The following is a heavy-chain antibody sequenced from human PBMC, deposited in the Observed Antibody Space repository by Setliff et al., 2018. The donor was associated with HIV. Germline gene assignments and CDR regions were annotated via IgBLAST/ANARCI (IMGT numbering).Heavy chain of an antibody. CDR3: ARDKLISYYNFWSGYYTPEYYFDY. Sequence: GGSLRLSCEASGFTSSDYGMHWVRQAPGKGLEWVTFIRNDASNTYYADSVKGRFTISRDNAKNSLYLQMNSLRAEDTAVYYCARDKLISYYNFWSGYYTPEYYFDYWGQGTLVTVSS. CDR2: IRNDASNT. J-gene: IGHJ4*02. D-gene: IGHD3-3*01. CDR1: GFTSSDYG. V-gene: IGHV3-30*02.